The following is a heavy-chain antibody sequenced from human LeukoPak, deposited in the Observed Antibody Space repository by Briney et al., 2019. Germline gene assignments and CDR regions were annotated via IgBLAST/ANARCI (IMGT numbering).Heavy chain of an antibody. D-gene: IGHD6-6*01. CDR3: AKGKYSSSSYSSSFFRPYYFDY. J-gene: IGHJ4*02. V-gene: IGHV4-34*01. Sequence: SETLSLTCTVSGGSFSGYYWSWIRQPPGKGLEWIGEINHSGSTNYNPSLKSRVTISVDTSKNQFSLKLSSVTAADTAVYYCAKGKYSSSSYSSSFFRPYYFDYWGQGTLVTVSS. CDR1: GGSFSGYY. CDR2: INHSGST.